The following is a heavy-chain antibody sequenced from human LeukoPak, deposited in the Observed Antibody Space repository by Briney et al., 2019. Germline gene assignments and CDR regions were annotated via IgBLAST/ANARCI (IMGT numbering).Heavy chain of an antibody. CDR2: ISSSSSTI. V-gene: IGHV3-48*02. D-gene: IGHD3-22*01. Sequence: GGSLRLSCAASGFTFSSYWMSWVRQAPGKGLEWVSYISSSSSTIYYADSVKGRFTISRDNAKNSLYLQMNSLRDEDTAVYYCARETTYYYDSTGAFDIWGQGTMVTVSS. CDR3: ARETTYYYDSTGAFDI. CDR1: GFTFSSYW. J-gene: IGHJ3*02.